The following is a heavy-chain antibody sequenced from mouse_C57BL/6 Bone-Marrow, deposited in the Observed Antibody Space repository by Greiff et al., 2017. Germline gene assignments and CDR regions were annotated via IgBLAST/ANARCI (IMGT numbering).Heavy chain of an antibody. Sequence: QVQLQQPGAELVKPGASVKMSCKASGYTFTSYWITWVKQRPGQGLEWIGDIYPGSGSTNYNEKFKSKATLTVDTSSSTAYMQLSSLTSEDSAVYFCARNGYSSLLYAMDYWGQGTSVTVSS. CDR2: IYPGSGST. D-gene: IGHD2-3*01. J-gene: IGHJ4*01. CDR1: GYTFTSYW. V-gene: IGHV1-55*01. CDR3: ARNGYSSLLYAMDY.